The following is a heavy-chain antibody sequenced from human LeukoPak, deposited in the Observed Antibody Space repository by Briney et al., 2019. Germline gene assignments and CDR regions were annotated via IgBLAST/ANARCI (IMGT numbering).Heavy chain of an antibody. CDR3: ARHPAKVFPAVY. J-gene: IGHJ4*02. Sequence: NEDGSRTFYVDSVQGRFTISSDNAKSSVYLQMNSLRADDTAVYYCARHPAKVFPAVYWGQGTLVTVSS. CDR2: NEDGSRT. D-gene: IGHD2-2*01. V-gene: IGHV3-7*04.